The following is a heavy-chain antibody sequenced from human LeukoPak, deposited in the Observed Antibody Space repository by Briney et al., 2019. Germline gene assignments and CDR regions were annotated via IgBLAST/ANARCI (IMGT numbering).Heavy chain of an antibody. CDR2: IYYSGST. CDR3: ARGPRGYFDL. CDR1: GSSISSSSYY. D-gene: IGHD5-24*01. J-gene: IGHJ2*01. Sequence: SETLSLTCTVSGSSISSSSYYWGWIRQPPGKGLEWIGYIYYSGSTNYNPSLKSRVTISVDTSKNQFSLKLSSVTAADTAVYYCARGPRGYFDLWGRGTLVTVSS. V-gene: IGHV4-61*05.